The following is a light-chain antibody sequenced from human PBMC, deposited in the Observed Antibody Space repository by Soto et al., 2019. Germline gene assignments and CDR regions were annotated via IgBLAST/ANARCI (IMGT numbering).Light chain of an antibody. J-gene: IGKJ1*01. CDR3: QRYSDGTSCT. CDR1: QSVSSSY. V-gene: IGKV3-20*01. CDR2: GAS. Sequence: MVFTFAPRTLSLSPGQRPTLSYIRCQSVSSSYIAWYQQKPGQAPRLLIYGASSGATGIPDRFRGSGSGTEFTLTISSRQFETLAVSDYQRYSDGTSCTFGQGTKVDIK.